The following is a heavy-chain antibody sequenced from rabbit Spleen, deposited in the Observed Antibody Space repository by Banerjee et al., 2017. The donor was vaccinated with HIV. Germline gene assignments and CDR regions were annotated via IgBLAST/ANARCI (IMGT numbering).Heavy chain of an antibody. D-gene: IGHD8-1*01. CDR1: GFSFSSNYW. V-gene: IGHV1S43*01. Sequence: QSLEESGGDLVKPGASLTLTCTASGFSFSSNYWICWVRQAPGKGLEWIACIDTNDEDTDYANWPKGRFTISRSTSLNTVDLKLTNLTAADTATYFCATNAAVISCLPLWGPGTLVTVS. J-gene: IGHJ6*01. CDR3: ATNAAVISCLPL. CDR2: IDTNDEDT.